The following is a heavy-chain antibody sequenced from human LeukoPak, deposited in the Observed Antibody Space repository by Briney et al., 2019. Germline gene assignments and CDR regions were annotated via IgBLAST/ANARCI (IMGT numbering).Heavy chain of an antibody. V-gene: IGHV4-59*11. CDR1: GGSIRSHY. CDR2: IYYTGST. D-gene: IGHD1-26*01. Sequence: SETLSLTCSVSGGSIRSHYWNWIRQPPGKGLEWLGHIYYTGSTYYNPSLKSRVTISVDTSKNQFSLRLSSVTAAHTAVYYCARERWEGGSFVMGFDYWGQGALVTVSS. CDR3: ARERWEGGSFVMGFDY. J-gene: IGHJ4*02.